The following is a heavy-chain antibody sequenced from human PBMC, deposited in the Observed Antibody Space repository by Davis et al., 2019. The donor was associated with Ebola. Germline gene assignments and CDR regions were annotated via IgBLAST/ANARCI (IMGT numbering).Heavy chain of an antibody. V-gene: IGHV4-59*01. CDR3: ARGKWYYGSGSYYNPQLTPYYYGMDV. CDR1: GGSISSYY. D-gene: IGHD3-10*01. CDR2: IYYSGST. J-gene: IGHJ6*02. Sequence: PSETLSLTCTVSGGSISSYYWSWIRQPPGKGLEWIGYIYYSGSTNYNPSLKSRVTISVDTSKNQFSLKLSSVTAADTAVYYCARGKWYYGSGSYYNPQLTPYYYGMDVWGQGTTVTVSS.